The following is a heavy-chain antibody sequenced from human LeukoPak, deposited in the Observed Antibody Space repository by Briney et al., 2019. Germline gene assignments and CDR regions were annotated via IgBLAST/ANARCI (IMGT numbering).Heavy chain of an antibody. Sequence: SQTLSLTCTVSGGSISSGSYYWSWIRQPAGKGLEWIGRIYTSGSTNYNPSLKSRVTISVDTSKNQFSLKLSSVTAADTAVYYCARDPLGPWMYYFDYWGQGTLVAVSS. J-gene: IGHJ4*02. CDR2: IYTSGST. CDR1: GGSISSGSYY. D-gene: IGHD5-12*01. CDR3: ARDPLGPWMYYFDY. V-gene: IGHV4-61*02.